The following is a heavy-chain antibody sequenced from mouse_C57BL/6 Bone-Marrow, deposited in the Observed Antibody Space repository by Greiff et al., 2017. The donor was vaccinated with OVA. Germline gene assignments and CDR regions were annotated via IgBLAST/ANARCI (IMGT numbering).Heavy chain of an antibody. CDR3: ARRKYPLYYSFAY. Sequence: QVQLQQPGAELVKPGASVKLSCKASGYTFTSYWMQWVKQRPGQGLEWIGEIDPSDSYTNYNQKFKGKATLTVDTSSSTAYMQLSSLTSEDSAVYYCARRKYPLYYSFAYWGQGALVTVSA. J-gene: IGHJ3*01. CDR1: GYTFTSYW. D-gene: IGHD2-1*01. CDR2: IDPSDSYT. V-gene: IGHV1-50*01.